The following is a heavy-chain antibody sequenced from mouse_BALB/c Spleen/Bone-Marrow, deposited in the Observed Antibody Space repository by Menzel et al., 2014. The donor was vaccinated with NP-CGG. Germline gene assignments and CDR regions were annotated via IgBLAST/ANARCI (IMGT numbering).Heavy chain of an antibody. CDR1: GYTFTNYF. V-gene: IGHV1S81*02. CDR2: INPNNGGT. CDR3: TRSGPGFAY. J-gene: IGHJ3*01. Sequence: VQLQESGAELVKPGASVKLSCKASGYTFTNYFMYWVKLRPGQGLEWIGEINPNNGGTNFNENFKSKATLTLDKSSSTAYMQLSSLTSEDSAVYYCTRSGPGFAYWGHGTLVTVSA.